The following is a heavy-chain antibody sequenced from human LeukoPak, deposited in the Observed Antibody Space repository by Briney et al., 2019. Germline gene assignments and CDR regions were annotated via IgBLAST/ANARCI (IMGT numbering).Heavy chain of an antibody. CDR1: GYTFTCYY. CDR3: ARGTIFGVVIQGFDP. CDR2: INPNSGGT. J-gene: IGHJ5*02. V-gene: IGHV1-2*02. D-gene: IGHD3-3*01. Sequence: ASVKVSCKASGYTFTCYYMHWVRQAPGQGLEWMGWINPNSGGTNYAQKFQGRVTMTRDTSISTAYMELSRLRSDDTAVYYCARGTIFGVVIQGFDPWGQGTLVTVSS.